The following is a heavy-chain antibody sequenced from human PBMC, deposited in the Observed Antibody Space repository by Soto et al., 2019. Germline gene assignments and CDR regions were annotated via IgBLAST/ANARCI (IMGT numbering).Heavy chain of an antibody. CDR2: IKPDGSEK. Sequence: EVQLVESGGGLVQPGGSVRLSCVASGFTFSRYWMSWVRQAPGKGLEWVANIKPDGSEKFFVGPVRGRFTMSRDNATNSMYLQMNSRRAEDTAVYYCARGDYYDTSGHFSDTFAIWGQGTMVTVSS. V-gene: IGHV3-7*04. D-gene: IGHD3-22*01. J-gene: IGHJ3*02. CDR3: ARGDYYDTSGHFSDTFAI. CDR1: GFTFSRYW.